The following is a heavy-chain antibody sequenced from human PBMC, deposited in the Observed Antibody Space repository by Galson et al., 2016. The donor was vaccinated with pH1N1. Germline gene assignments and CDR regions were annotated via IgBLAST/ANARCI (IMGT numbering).Heavy chain of an antibody. Sequence: SVKVSCKSSGYDFINSVVNWVRQAPGQVLEWMGWISVYDGNTVYAEKVQVRVTMTTDTSTNTAYMEVRFLKSDDTAVYYSARGGSEQRYSGSRYAAFDIWGQGTMVTVSS. D-gene: IGHD5-12*01. CDR1: GYDFINSV. CDR2: ISVYDGNT. CDR3: ARGGSEQRYSGSRYAAFDI. V-gene: IGHV1-18*04. J-gene: IGHJ3*02.